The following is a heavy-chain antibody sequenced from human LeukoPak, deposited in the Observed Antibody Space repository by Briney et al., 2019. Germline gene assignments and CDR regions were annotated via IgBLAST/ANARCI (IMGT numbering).Heavy chain of an antibody. CDR1: GGSISSYY. J-gene: IGHJ4*02. CDR2: IYTSGST. Sequence: SETLSLTCTVSGGSISSYYWSWIRQPAGKGLEWIGRIYTSGSTNYNPSLKSRVTMSVDTSKNQFSLKLSSVTAADTAVYYCARHKRSSRTQVLSFDYWGQGTLVTVSS. D-gene: IGHD6-13*01. V-gene: IGHV4-4*07. CDR3: ARHKRSSRTQVLSFDY.